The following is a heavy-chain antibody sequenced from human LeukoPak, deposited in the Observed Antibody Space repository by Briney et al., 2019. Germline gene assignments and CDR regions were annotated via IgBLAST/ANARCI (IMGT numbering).Heavy chain of an antibody. D-gene: IGHD1-7*01. Sequence: PSETLSLTCTVSIGSIGNDYWGWLRQSPGKGLEWIAYGHHSESPNYNPSLKSRVTISVDRSNNRFSLQLSSVTAADTAVYYCARENKGTVHDSTAAFHYWGQGTLVTVSS. CDR2: GHHSESP. CDR3: ARENKGTVHDSTAAFHY. J-gene: IGHJ4*02. V-gene: IGHV4-59*01. CDR1: IGSIGNDY.